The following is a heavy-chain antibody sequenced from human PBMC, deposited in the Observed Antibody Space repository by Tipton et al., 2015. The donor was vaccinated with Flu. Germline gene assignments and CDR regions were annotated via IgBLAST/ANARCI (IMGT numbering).Heavy chain of an antibody. CDR3: ARAPIGTYGSGSYYNI. Sequence: TLSLTCAASGDSISSGSYYWSWIRQPAGKGLEWIGRIYTHVNTNYNPSLKSRVTIAVDTSKNHFSLKLSSVTVADTAVYFCARAPIGTYGSGSYYNIWGQGTLVTVSS. CDR1: GDSISSGSYY. J-gene: IGHJ4*02. D-gene: IGHD3-10*01. CDR2: IYTHVNT. V-gene: IGHV4-61*02.